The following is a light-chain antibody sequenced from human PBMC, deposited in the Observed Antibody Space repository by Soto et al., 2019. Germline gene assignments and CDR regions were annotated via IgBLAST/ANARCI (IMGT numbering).Light chain of an antibody. Sequence: IQLTQSPSSLSASVGDRVSITCRASHGISSFLAWYQQKPGKAPNLLIYAASTLQSGVPSRFSGGGSGTDFTLTIDRLQPEDFATYYCQQVDVYPSTFGGGTKVDIK. J-gene: IGKJ4*01. CDR1: HGISSF. CDR3: QQVDVYPST. V-gene: IGKV1-9*01. CDR2: AAS.